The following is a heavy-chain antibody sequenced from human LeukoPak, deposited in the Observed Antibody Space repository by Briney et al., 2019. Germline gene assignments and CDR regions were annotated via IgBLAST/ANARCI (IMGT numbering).Heavy chain of an antibody. V-gene: IGHV3-74*01. Sequence: GGSLRLSCSASGLTLSGYWMHWVRQIPGRGLVWVSRINSDGSGTSYADSVKGRFTISRDDVKNMLYLQMNSLRVEDTGLYYCSTVEHFWGQGTLVTVSS. CDR2: INSDGSGT. CDR1: GLTLSGYW. J-gene: IGHJ4*02. D-gene: IGHD1/OR15-1a*01. CDR3: STVEHF.